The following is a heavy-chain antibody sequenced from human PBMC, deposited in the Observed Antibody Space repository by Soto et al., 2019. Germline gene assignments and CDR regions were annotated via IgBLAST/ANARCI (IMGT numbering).Heavy chain of an antibody. Sequence: GGSLRLSCAASGFTFSSYGMHWVRQAPGKGLEWVAVISYDGSNKYYADSVKGRFTISRDNSKNTLYLQMNSLRAEDTAVYYCAKDRRSSSRAPWDGMDVWGQGTTVTVSS. CDR3: AKDRRSSSRAPWDGMDV. D-gene: IGHD6-13*01. J-gene: IGHJ6*02. V-gene: IGHV3-30*18. CDR1: GFTFSSYG. CDR2: ISYDGSNK.